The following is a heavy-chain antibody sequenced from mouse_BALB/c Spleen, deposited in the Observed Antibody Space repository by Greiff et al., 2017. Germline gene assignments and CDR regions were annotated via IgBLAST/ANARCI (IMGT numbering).Heavy chain of an antibody. Sequence: QVQLQQSGAELAKPGASVEMSCKASGYTFTSYWMHWVKQRPGQGLEWIGYINPSTGYTEYNQKFKDKATLTADKSSSTAYMQLSSLTSEDSAVYYCARLGLLRPSYYFDYWGQGTTLTVSS. CDR3: ARLGLLRPSYYFDY. D-gene: IGHD1-2*01. CDR1: GYTFTSYW. CDR2: INPSTGYT. J-gene: IGHJ2*01. V-gene: IGHV1-7*01.